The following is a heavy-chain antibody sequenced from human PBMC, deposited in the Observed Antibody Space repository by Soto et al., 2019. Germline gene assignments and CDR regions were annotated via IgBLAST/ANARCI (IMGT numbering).Heavy chain of an antibody. D-gene: IGHD6-13*01. Sequence: AVKVSCKASGYTFTSYGISWVRQAPGQGLEWMGGIIPIFGTANYAQKFQGRVTITADESTSTAYMELSSLRSEDTAVYYCARVIAAAGPHWFDPWGQGTLVTVSS. J-gene: IGHJ5*02. CDR2: IIPIFGTA. CDR3: ARVIAAAGPHWFDP. V-gene: IGHV1-69*13. CDR1: GYTFTSYG.